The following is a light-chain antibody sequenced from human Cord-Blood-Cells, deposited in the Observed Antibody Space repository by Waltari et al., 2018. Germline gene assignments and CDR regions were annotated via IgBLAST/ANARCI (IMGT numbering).Light chain of an antibody. CDR2: CAS. V-gene: IGKV3-15*01. Sequence: EIVMTQSPATLSVSPGERATLSCRASQSVSSNLAWYQQKPGQAPTLLIYCASTRATGIPARFSGSGSGTEFTLTISSLQSEDFAVYDCQQYNNWPPYTFGQGTKLEIK. J-gene: IGKJ2*01. CDR3: QQYNNWPPYT. CDR1: QSVSSN.